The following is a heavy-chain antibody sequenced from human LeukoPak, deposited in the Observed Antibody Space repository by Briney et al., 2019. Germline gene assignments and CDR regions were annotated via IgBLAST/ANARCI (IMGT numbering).Heavy chain of an antibody. V-gene: IGHV3-23*01. D-gene: IGHD3-3*01. CDR1: KFTFSSFA. Sequence: GGSLRLSCAASKFTFSSFAMSWVRQPPGKGLEWVSGISATGDSTYYPDSVKGRFTISRDNSKNTLYLQMSSLRAEDTAVYYCANGNGQRFLEWLHEVHFDYWGQGTLVTVSS. J-gene: IGHJ4*02. CDR2: ISATGDST. CDR3: ANGNGQRFLEWLHEVHFDY.